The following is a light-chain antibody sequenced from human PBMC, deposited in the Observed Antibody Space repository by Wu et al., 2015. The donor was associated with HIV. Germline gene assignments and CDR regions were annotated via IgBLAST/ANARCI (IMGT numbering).Light chain of an antibody. CDR1: QGISNY. V-gene: IGKV1-27*01. CDR2: GAS. Sequence: DIQMTQSPSSLSASVGDRVTITCRATQGISNYLAWYQQKPGKVPTVLVYGASTLLSGVPSRFSGSGSGTDFTLTISSLQPEDVATXYCQHYNNVPWTFGQGTKVEIK. J-gene: IGKJ1*01. CDR3: QHYNNVPWT.